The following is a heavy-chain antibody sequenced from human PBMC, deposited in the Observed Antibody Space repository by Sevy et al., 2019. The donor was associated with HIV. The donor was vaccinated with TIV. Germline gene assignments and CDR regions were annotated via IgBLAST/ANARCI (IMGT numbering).Heavy chain of an antibody. CDR2: IHYGWST. V-gene: IGHV4-39*01. CDR3: ARLVRVVYAITYWFDP. J-gene: IGHJ5*02. D-gene: IGHD2-8*02. Sequence: SETLSLTCTVSGGSISSSLYYWGWIRQPPGKGLEWIGSIHYGWSTYYNPSLKSRVTISVDTSKNQFSLKLSSVTGADTAVYYCARLVRVVYAITYWFDPWGQGTLVTVSS. CDR1: GGSISSSLYY.